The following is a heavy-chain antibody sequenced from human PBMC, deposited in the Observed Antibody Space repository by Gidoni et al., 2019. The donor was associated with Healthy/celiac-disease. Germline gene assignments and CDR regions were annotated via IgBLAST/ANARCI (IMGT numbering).Heavy chain of an antibody. Sequence: QLQLQESGSGLVTPSQTLSLTCAVSGGSISSGGYSWSWIRQPPGKGLEWIGYIYHSGSTYYNPSLKSRVTISVDRSKNQFSLKLSSVTAADTAVYYCASSTVTSAAYFQHWGQGTLVTVSS. CDR2: IYHSGST. CDR1: GGSISSGGYS. V-gene: IGHV4-30-2*01. J-gene: IGHJ1*01. CDR3: ASSTVTSAAYFQH. D-gene: IGHD4-17*01.